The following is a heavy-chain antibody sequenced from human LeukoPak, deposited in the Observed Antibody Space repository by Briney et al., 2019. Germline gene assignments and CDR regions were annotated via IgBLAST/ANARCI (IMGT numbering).Heavy chain of an antibody. CDR1: GFSVSTSGAG. D-gene: IGHD3-3*01. Sequence: KESGPTLVKPTQTLTLNCTFSGFSVSTSGAGVGWVRQPPGKALDWLALIYWNDDNRYSPSLKSRVTITKDTSKNHVVLTMTNMDPVDTATYYCAHIYSNYDFWSGYQGNAFDIWGQGTMVTVSS. CDR3: AHIYSNYDFWSGYQGNAFDI. CDR2: IYWNDDN. V-gene: IGHV2-5*01. J-gene: IGHJ3*02.